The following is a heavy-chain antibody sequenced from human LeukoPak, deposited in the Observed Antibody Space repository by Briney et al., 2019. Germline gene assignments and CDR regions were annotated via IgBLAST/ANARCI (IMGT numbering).Heavy chain of an antibody. CDR3: ARHVLRTGYFHY. CDR2: IYYSGNT. V-gene: IGHV4-59*08. J-gene: IGHJ4*02. CDR1: GGSISSYY. Sequence: PSETLSLTCTVSGGSISSYYWSWIRQPPGKGLEWIGYIYYSGNTDSNPSLKSRVTISVDTSKNQFSLKLSSVTAADTAVYYCARHVLRTGYFHYWGQGTLVTVSS. D-gene: IGHD3/OR15-3a*01.